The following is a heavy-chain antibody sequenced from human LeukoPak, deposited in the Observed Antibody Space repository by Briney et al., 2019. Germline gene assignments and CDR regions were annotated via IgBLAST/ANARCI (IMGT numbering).Heavy chain of an antibody. J-gene: IGHJ3*02. CDR2: ISYSGST. Sequence: SETLSLTCSVSGGSISSSSYYWCWIRQPPGKGLEWIGSISYSGSTYHNPSLKSRVTISLNTSKNQFSLKLSSMTAADTAVYYCARDFAFSPRYAFDIWGQGTMVTVSS. CDR3: ARDFAFSPRYAFDI. V-gene: IGHV4-39*07. CDR1: GGSISSSSYY.